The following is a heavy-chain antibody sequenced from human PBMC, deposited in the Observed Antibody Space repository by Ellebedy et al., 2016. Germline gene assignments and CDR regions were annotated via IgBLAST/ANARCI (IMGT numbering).Heavy chain of an antibody. J-gene: IGHJ4*02. CDR3: AGGSGWLIDH. Sequence: GESLKISXKASGFDFSDNPMNWVRQAPGKGLEWVSAISDIGGSTYYADPVKGRFTISRDNSKNTLYLQMNSLRAEDTAVYYCAGGSGWLIDHWGQGNLVTVSS. D-gene: IGHD5-12*01. CDR1: GFDFSDNP. V-gene: IGHV3-23*01. CDR2: ISDIGGST.